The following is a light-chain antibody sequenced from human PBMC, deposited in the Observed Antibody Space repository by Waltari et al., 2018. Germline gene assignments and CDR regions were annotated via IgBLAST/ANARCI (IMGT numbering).Light chain of an antibody. Sequence: EIVLTQSLGTLSLSLGERATVSCRASQSVSRALAWYQQKPGQAPRLLIYGASTRATGIPDRFSGSGSGTDFSLTISRLEPDDFAVYYCQHYVRLPVTFGQGTTVEI. CDR2: GAS. V-gene: IGKV3-20*01. CDR3: QHYVRLPVT. CDR1: QSVSRA. J-gene: IGKJ1*01.